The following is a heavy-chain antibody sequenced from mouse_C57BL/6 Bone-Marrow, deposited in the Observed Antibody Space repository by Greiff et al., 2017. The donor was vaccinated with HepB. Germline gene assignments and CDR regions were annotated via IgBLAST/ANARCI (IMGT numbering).Heavy chain of an antibody. CDR3: TIDYYGSSQPEFAY. CDR2: ISSGGDYI. V-gene: IGHV5-9-1*02. D-gene: IGHD1-1*01. Sequence: EVQLQQSGEGLVKPGGSLKLSCAASGFTFSSYAMSWVRQTPEKRLEWVAYISSGGDYIYYADTVKGRFTISRDNARNTLYLQMSSLKSEDTAMYYCTIDYYGSSQPEFAYWGQGTLVTVSA. CDR1: GFTFSSYA. J-gene: IGHJ3*01.